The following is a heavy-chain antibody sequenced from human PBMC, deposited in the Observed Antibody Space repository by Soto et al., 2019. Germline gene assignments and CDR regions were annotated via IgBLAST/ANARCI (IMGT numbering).Heavy chain of an antibody. CDR1: DDSLNSDKYY. Sequence: PSETLSLTCSVSDDSLNSDKYYWGWIRQPPGKGQEWIGSIYYRGNAYYNPSLQTRVTKSLDKSRSQFSLKLNSVTAADSAVYFCARLEGLATISYYFDFWGPGALVTVSS. J-gene: IGHJ4*02. D-gene: IGHD3-9*01. V-gene: IGHV4-39*01. CDR3: ARLEGLATISYYFDF. CDR2: IYYRGNA.